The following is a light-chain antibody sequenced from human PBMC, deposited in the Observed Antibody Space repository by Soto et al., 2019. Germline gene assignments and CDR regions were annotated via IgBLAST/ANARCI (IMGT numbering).Light chain of an antibody. CDR3: QQYNNWPQT. J-gene: IGKJ1*01. CDR1: QSVSSN. CDR2: GTS. V-gene: IGKV3-15*01. Sequence: EIVMTQSPATLSVSPGERATLSCRASQSVSSNLAWYQQKPGHAPRLLIYGTSTSATGIPARFSGSGSGTEFTLTISSLQSEDFAVYYCQQYNNWPQTFGQGTKVEIK.